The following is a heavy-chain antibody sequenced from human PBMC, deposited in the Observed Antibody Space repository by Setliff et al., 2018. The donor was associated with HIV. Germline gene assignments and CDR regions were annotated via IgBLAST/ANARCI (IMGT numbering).Heavy chain of an antibody. J-gene: IGHJ4*02. CDR2: ISPDGSAT. D-gene: IGHD1-26*01. Sequence: AGSLRLSCAASGFTFSSAWMGWVRQAPAKGLEWVANISPDGSATYYVDSVKGRFTISRDNANNLVYLQMNSLRVEDTAVYFCARWGSGSYERVFDYWGQGMLVTVSS. CDR1: GFTFSSAW. V-gene: IGHV3-7*01. CDR3: ARWGSGSYERVFDY.